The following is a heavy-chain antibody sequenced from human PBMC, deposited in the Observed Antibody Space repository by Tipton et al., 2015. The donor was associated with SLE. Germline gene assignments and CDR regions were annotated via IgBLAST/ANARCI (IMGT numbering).Heavy chain of an antibody. CDR2: IYISGST. Sequence: LRLSCTVSGDSITNEDHYWNWIRQPAGKGLEWIGRIYISGSTSYNPSLRSRLTMSVDTSKNQFSLKMNSVTAADTAVYYCARGVIFKGFDSWGQGTLVTVS. CDR3: ARGVIFKGFDS. V-gene: IGHV4-61*02. CDR1: GDSITNEDHY. D-gene: IGHD2/OR15-2a*01. J-gene: IGHJ5*01.